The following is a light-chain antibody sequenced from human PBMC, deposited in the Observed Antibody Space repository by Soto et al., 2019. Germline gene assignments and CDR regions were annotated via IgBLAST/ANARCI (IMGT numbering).Light chain of an antibody. CDR3: CSYTGSTTHYV. CDR2: DDS. V-gene: IGLV2-14*01. Sequence: QSALTQPASVSGSRGQSITISCTGTSSDVGDYHYVSWYQQHPGKAPKLMIYDDSNRPSGVSNRFSGSKSSNTASLTISGLQAEDEADYYCCSYTGSTTHYVFGTGTQLTVL. J-gene: IGLJ1*01. CDR1: SSDVGDYHY.